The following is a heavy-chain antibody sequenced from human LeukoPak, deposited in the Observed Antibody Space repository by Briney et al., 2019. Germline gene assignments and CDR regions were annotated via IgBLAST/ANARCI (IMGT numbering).Heavy chain of an antibody. CDR1: GFTFSNAW. V-gene: IGHV3-15*01. D-gene: IGHD6-19*01. J-gene: IGHJ4*02. CDR3: TTGGWYGGDF. Sequence: PGGSLRLSCAASGFTFSNAWMSWVRQTPGKGLEWVGRLKSKIDGGTIDYAAPVRGRFTISRDDSKNTLYLQINSLETEDTGVYYCTTGGWYGGDFWGQGTLVTVSS. CDR2: LKSKIDGGTI.